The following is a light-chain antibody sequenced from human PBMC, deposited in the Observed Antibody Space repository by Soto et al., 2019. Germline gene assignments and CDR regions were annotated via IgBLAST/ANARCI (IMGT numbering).Light chain of an antibody. CDR1: QSISSG. Sequence: DIQMTQSRSTLSGSVGDRVTITCRASQSISSGLAWYQQKPGKAPNLLSYKVSNLESGVPSRFSGSGSGTEFTLTISSLKPDDFETYYCQQYNSYPWTFGQGTKVDIK. CDR3: QQYNSYPWT. CDR2: KVS. V-gene: IGKV1-5*03. J-gene: IGKJ1*01.